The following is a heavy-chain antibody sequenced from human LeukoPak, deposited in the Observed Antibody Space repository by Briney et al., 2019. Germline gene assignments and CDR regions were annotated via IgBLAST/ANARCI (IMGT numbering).Heavy chain of an antibody. D-gene: IGHD2-15*01. V-gene: IGHV4-4*08. CDR1: GGSISIYY. CDR2: VYNSENT. J-gene: IGHJ5*02. CDR3: ARALGYCSGGSCTRGYNWFDP. Sequence: SETLSLTCTVPGGSISIYYWSWIRQPPGKGLEWIGYVYNSENTNYNPSLKSRVTISVDTSMNQFSLKLSFVTTADTAVYYCARALGYCSGGSCTRGYNWFDPWGQGTLVTVPS.